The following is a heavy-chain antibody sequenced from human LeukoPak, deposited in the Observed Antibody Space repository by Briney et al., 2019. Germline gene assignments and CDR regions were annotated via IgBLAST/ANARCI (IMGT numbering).Heavy chain of an antibody. Sequence: GGSLRLSCAASGFTFSSYGMHWVRQAPGKGLEWVAVIWYDGSNKYYADSVKGRFTISRDNARNSLYLQMNSLRAEDTAVYYCASSSSYPQGSFYWGQGTLVTVSS. CDR2: IWYDGSNK. CDR1: GFTFSSYG. V-gene: IGHV3-33*01. J-gene: IGHJ4*02. D-gene: IGHD6-13*01. CDR3: ASSSSYPQGSFY.